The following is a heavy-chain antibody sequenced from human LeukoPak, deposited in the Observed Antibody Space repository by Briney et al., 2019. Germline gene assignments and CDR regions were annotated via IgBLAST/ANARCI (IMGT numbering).Heavy chain of an antibody. D-gene: IGHD6-19*01. Sequence: GGSLRLSCAASGFTFSTYGMHWVRQAPGKGLEWVAVMSSDGSNKYYADSVKGRFTISRDNSKNTVYLQMNSLRTEDTAVYYCAIQSAPYCSGWTPMDVWGQGTTVTVSS. CDR2: MSSDGSNK. CDR3: AIQSAPYCSGWTPMDV. CDR1: GFTFSTYG. V-gene: IGHV3-30*03. J-gene: IGHJ6*02.